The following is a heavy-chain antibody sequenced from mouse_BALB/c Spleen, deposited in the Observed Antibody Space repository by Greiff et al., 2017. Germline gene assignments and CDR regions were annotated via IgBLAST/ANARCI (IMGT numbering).Heavy chain of an antibody. CDR2: IWAGGST. D-gene: IGHD1-2*01. V-gene: IGHV2-9*02. Sequence: VMLVESGPGLVAPSQSLSITCTVSGFSLTSYGVHWVRQPPGKGLEWLGVIWAGGSTNYNSALMSRLSISKDNSKSQVFLKMNSLQTDDTAMYYCARIHYYGFAYWGQGTLVTVSA. CDR1: GFSLTSYG. CDR3: ARIHYYGFAY. J-gene: IGHJ3*01.